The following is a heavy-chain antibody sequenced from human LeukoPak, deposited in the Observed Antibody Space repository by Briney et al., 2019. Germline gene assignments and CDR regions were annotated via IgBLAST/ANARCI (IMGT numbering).Heavy chain of an antibody. CDR3: ARVGELTGVDY. J-gene: IGHJ4*02. D-gene: IGHD1-20*01. Sequence: SETLSLTCTVSGGSISSGGYYWSWIRQPPGKGLEWIGYIYYSGSTYYNPSLKSRVTISVDTSKNQFSLKLSSVTAADTAVYYCARVGELTGVDYWGQGTLVTVSS. CDR2: IYYSGST. CDR1: GGSISSGGYY. V-gene: IGHV4-30-4*08.